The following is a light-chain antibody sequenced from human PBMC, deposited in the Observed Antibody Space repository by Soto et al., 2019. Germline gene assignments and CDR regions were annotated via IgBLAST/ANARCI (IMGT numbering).Light chain of an antibody. V-gene: IGKV1-5*03. J-gene: IGKJ2*01. Sequence: DIPMTQSPSTLSASVGDRVTITCRASQSISNWLAWYQQKPGKAPKLLIYRASALESGVPSRFSGSGSGTEFTLTISSLQPDDFATYYCQQYSTYSHTFGQGIKLEI. CDR1: QSISNW. CDR2: RAS. CDR3: QQYSTYSHT.